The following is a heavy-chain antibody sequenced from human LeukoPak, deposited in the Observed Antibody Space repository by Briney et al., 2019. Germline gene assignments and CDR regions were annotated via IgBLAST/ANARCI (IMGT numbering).Heavy chain of an antibody. CDR1: GYTFTGYY. CDR2: INPNSGGT. CDR3: ARDTAMPLAY. Sequence: ASVKVSCKASGYTFTGYYMHWVRQAPGQGREWMGWINPNSGGTNHAQKFQGRVTMTRDTSISTAYMELSRLRSDDTAVYYCARDTAMPLAYWGQGTLVTVPS. D-gene: IGHD5-18*01. V-gene: IGHV1-2*02. J-gene: IGHJ4*02.